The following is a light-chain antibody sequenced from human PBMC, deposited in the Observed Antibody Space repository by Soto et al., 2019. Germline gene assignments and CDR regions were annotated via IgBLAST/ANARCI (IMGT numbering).Light chain of an antibody. Sequence: EIVLTQSPGTLSLSPGEGATLSCRASQSVSTNFVACYQQKAGQAPILLIYGASTRATGIPDRFSGSGSGTDFTLTISRLEPEDFAVYYCQQYSRTSWTFGQGTKVEIK. J-gene: IGKJ1*01. CDR3: QQYSRTSWT. V-gene: IGKV3-20*01. CDR1: QSVSTNF. CDR2: GAS.